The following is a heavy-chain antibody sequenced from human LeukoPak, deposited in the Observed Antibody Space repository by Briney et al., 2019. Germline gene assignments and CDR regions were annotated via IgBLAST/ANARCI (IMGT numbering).Heavy chain of an antibody. J-gene: IGHJ5*02. CDR3: VRGCMFCDWKTWFDP. CDR2: VGTLHDT. CDR1: GFTFTNYD. D-gene: IGHD2-8*01. V-gene: IGHV3-13*01. Sequence: GGSLRLSCAASGFTFTNYDMHWVRQATGKGPEWVAAVGTLHDTFYPDSVKGRFTISREDVKSSSYLQMNSLRAGDTAVYYCVRGCMFCDWKTWFDPWGQGTLVTVSS.